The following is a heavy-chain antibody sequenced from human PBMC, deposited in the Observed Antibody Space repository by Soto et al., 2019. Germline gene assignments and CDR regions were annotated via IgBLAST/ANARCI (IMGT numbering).Heavy chain of an antibody. Sequence: GASVKVSCKASGGTFSSYAISWVRQAPGQGLEWMGGIIPIFGTANYAQKFQGRVTITADESTSTAYMELSSLRSEDTAVYYCARVEFSYYYDSSGSYYGMDVWGQGTTVTVSS. V-gene: IGHV1-69*13. CDR2: IIPIFGTA. D-gene: IGHD3-22*01. CDR1: GGTFSSYA. J-gene: IGHJ6*02. CDR3: ARVEFSYYYDSSGSYYGMDV.